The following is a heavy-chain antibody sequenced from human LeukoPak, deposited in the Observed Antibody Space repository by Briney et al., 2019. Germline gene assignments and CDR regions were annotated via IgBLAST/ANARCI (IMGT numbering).Heavy chain of an antibody. D-gene: IGHD1-1*01. J-gene: IGHJ6*04. CDR1: GFTFSSYW. Sequence: PGRSLRLSCAASGFTFSSYWMSWVRQAPGKGLEWVANIKQDGSEKYYVDSVKGRFTISRDNAKNSLYLQMNSLRAEDTAVYYCARGQRDYYYGMDVWGKGTTVTVSS. V-gene: IGHV3-7*03. CDR3: ARGQRDYYYGMDV. CDR2: IKQDGSEK.